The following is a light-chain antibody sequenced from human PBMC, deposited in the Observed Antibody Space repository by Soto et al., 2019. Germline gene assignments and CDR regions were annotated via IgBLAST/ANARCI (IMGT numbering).Light chain of an antibody. J-gene: IGLJ2*01. CDR1: SSDVGGYNY. Sequence: QSALTQPRSVSRSPGQSVTISCTGTSSDVGGYNYVSWYQQYPGKAPKLLIYDVSKRPSGVPDRFSGSKSGNTASLTISGLQAEDEDDYYCCSYAGSFTLVFGGGTKLTVL. CDR3: CSYAGSFTLV. CDR2: DVS. V-gene: IGLV2-11*01.